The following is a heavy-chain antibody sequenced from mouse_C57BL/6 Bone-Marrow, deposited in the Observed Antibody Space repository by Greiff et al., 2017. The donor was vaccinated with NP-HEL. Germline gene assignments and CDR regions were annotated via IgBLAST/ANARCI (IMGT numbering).Heavy chain of an antibody. J-gene: IGHJ1*03. V-gene: IGHV1-59*01. CDR2: IDPSDSYT. D-gene: IGHD1-1*01. Sequence: QVQLQQPGAELVRPGTSVKLSCKASGYTFTSYWMHWVKQRPGQGLEWIGVIDPSDSYTNYKQKFKGKATLTVDTSSSTAYMQLSSLTSEDSAVYYCAYYYGSSYYWYFDVWGTGTTVTVSS. CDR1: GYTFTSYW. CDR3: AYYYGSSYYWYFDV.